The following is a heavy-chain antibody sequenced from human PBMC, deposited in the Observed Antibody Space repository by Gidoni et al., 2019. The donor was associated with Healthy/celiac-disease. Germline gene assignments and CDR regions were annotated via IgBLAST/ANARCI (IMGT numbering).Heavy chain of an antibody. CDR2: INHSGST. Sequence: PSETLSLTCAVYGGSFSGYYWRWIRQPPGKGLAWIGEINHSGSTNYNPSPESRVTISVDTSKNQFSLKLSPVTAADTAVYYSARGKRIYSTMVRGVRSDRFDPWGQGTLVTVSS. D-gene: IGHD3-10*01. V-gene: IGHV4-34*01. CDR3: ARGKRIYSTMVRGVRSDRFDP. CDR1: GGSFSGYY. J-gene: IGHJ5*02.